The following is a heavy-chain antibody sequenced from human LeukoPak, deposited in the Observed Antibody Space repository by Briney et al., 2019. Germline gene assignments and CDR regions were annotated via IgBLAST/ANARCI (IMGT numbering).Heavy chain of an antibody. CDR3: ARSLGYSSGG. Sequence: GGSLRLSCAASGFPFRSHWMHWVRQGPGKGLVWVSHISTDGTTTNYADSVKGRFTISRDNAKDTLYLQLNSLRAEDTAIYYCARSLGYSSGGWGQGTLVTVSS. D-gene: IGHD2-15*01. CDR2: ISTDGTTT. J-gene: IGHJ4*02. V-gene: IGHV3-74*01. CDR1: GFPFRSHW.